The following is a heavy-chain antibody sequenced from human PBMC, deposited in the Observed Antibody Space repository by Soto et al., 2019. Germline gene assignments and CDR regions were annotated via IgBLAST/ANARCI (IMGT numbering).Heavy chain of an antibody. CDR3: ARDRGYNTGWYGGALDL. J-gene: IGHJ4*02. Sequence: EVQLVESGGGLVQPGESLRLSCAASGFTFSRFEMNWVRQAPGKGLEWVAYISCRGTSILYADSVKGRFSISRDNDNDSVSLLMHNLRVDDTAVYYCARDRGYNTGWYGGALDLWGQGTLVTVSS. CDR2: ISCRGTSI. CDR1: GFTFSRFE. D-gene: IGHD6-19*01. V-gene: IGHV3-48*03.